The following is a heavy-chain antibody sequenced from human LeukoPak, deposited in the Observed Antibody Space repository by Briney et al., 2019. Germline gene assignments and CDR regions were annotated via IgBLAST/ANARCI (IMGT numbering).Heavy chain of an antibody. D-gene: IGHD1-1*01. J-gene: IGHJ5*02. Sequence: SETLSLTCTVSGDSISSGSYYWGWVRQPPGKGLEWIGTMYYSGSPYYNPSLKIRVTISVDMSKNQFSLKLSSVTAADTAVYYCARAPGYRSQFDPWGQGTLVTVSS. V-gene: IGHV4-39*01. CDR3: ARAPGYRSQFDP. CDR1: GDSISSGSYY. CDR2: MYYSGSP.